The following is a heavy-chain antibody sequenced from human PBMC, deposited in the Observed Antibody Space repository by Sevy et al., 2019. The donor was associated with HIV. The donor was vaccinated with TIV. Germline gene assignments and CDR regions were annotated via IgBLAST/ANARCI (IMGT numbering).Heavy chain of an antibody. D-gene: IGHD3-22*01. CDR3: ARDRYYDASGYYYYYYGMDV. CDR1: GLSVSDNY. J-gene: IGHJ6*02. V-gene: IGHV3-66*01. CDR2: IYSDGRT. Sequence: GESLKISCAASGLSVSDNYMNWVRQAPGKGLELVSVIYSDGRTYYADSVKGSFTISRDNSKNTLYLHMNNLRPEDTAVYYCARDRYYDASGYYYYYYGMDVWGQGTTVTVSS.